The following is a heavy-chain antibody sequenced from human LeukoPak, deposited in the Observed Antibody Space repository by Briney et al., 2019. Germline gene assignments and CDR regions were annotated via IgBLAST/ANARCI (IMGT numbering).Heavy chain of an antibody. CDR3: AKDPGYYDNSGYHYPYFDY. V-gene: IGHV3-64*04. J-gene: IGHJ4*02. D-gene: IGHD3-22*01. CDR2: ISSNGGST. Sequence: GGSLRLSCSASGFTFSSYAMHWVRQAPGKGLEYVSGISSNGGSTYYADSVKGRITISRDNSKNTLYLQMNSLRAEDTAVYYCAKDPGYYDNSGYHYPYFDYWGQGTLVTVSS. CDR1: GFTFSSYA.